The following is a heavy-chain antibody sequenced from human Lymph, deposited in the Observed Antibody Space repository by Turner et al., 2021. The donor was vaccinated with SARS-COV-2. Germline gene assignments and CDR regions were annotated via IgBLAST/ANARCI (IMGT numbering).Heavy chain of an antibody. D-gene: IGHD2-15*01. CDR1: GFTVSSIY. Sequence: EVQLVESGGGLVQPGGSLSSSCAASGFTVSSIYMTWVRQAPGKGLEWVSVIYSDGSTSYADSVKGRFTISRDISKNTLYLQMNSLRAEDTAVYFCARDMREGSLGFDYWGQGTLVTVSS. V-gene: IGHV3-66*01. J-gene: IGHJ4*02. CDR3: ARDMREGSLGFDY. CDR2: IYSDGST.